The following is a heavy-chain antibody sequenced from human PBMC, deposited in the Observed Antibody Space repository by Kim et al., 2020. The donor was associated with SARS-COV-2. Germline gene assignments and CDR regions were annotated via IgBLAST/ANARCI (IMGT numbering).Heavy chain of an antibody. V-gene: IGHV3-9*01. Sequence: GGSLRLSCAASGFTFDDYAMHWVRQAPGKGLEWVSGISWNSGSIGYADSVKGRFTISRDNAKNSLYLQMNSLRAEDTALYYCAKSGYDSSGYYYSYFDYWGQGTLVTVSS. D-gene: IGHD3-22*01. CDR2: ISWNSGSI. J-gene: IGHJ4*02. CDR1: GFTFDDYA. CDR3: AKSGYDSSGYYYSYFDY.